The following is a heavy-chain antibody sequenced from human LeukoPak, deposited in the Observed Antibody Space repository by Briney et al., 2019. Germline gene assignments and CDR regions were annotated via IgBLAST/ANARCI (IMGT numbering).Heavy chain of an antibody. D-gene: IGHD4-17*01. CDR1: GFTFSDYA. CDR2: IRGTGGTT. V-gene: IGHV3-23*01. CDR3: GKDPNGDYVGAFDF. J-gene: IGHJ3*01. Sequence: NPGGSLRLSCAASGFTFSDYALIWVRQAPGKGLEWISAIRGTGGTTYYADSVKGRCTISRDNSRNTAYLQMNSLRAEDTALYFCGKDPNGDYVGAFDFWGPGTMVTVSS.